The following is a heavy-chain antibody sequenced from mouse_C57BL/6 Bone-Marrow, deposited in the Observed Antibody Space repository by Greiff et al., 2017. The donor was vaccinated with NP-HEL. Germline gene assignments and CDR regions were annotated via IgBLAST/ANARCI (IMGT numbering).Heavy chain of an antibody. CDR1: GYTFTSYW. V-gene: IGHV1-59*01. CDR2: IDPSDSYT. Sequence: VQLQQPGAELARPGTSVKLSCKASGYTFTSYWMHWVKQRPGQGLEWIGVIDPSDSYTNYNQKFKGKATLTVDTSSSTAYMQLSSLTSEDSAVYYCAAGVTSYYFDYWGQGTTLTVSS. CDR3: AAGVTSYYFDY. J-gene: IGHJ2*01. D-gene: IGHD2-1*01.